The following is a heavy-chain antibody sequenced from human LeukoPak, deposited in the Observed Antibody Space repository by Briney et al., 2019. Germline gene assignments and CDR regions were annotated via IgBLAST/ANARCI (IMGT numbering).Heavy chain of an antibody. CDR3: ARGPHCWYYDFWSSQTNPNWFDP. Sequence: GGSLRLSCGASGFTLCSYPMHWVPEAPGKVVEWVAVISYDGSNKYYADAVKGRFTISKDNPKTTLYLQMNRPSAEDTAVYYCARGPHCWYYDFWSSQTNPNWFDPWGQGTLVTVSS. V-gene: IGHV3-30*01. CDR1: GFTLCSYP. CDR2: ISYDGSNK. J-gene: IGHJ5*02. D-gene: IGHD3-3*01.